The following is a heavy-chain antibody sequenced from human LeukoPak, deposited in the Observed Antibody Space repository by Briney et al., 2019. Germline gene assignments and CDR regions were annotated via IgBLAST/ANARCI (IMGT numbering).Heavy chain of an antibody. J-gene: IGHJ4*02. V-gene: IGHV3-7*01. D-gene: IGHD1-1*01. Sequence: GGSLRLSCAASGFTFRSYAMNWVRQAPGKGLEWVADIKQDESEKYYVDSVKGRFTISRDNAKNSLYLEMNNLRVEDTAVYYCARSPTRRCDYWGQGTLVTVSS. CDR1: GFTFRSYA. CDR2: IKQDESEK. CDR3: ARSPTRRCDY.